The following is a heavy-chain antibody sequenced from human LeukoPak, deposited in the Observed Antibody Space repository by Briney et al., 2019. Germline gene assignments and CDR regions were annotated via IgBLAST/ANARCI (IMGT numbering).Heavy chain of an antibody. J-gene: IGHJ4*02. V-gene: IGHV4-59*08. CDR3: ASGLSGSYYFDY. CDR1: GGSISSYY. CDR2: IYYSGST. Sequence: SETLSLTCTVSGGSISSYYWSWIRQPPGKGLEWIGYIYYSGSTNYNPSLKSRVTISVDTSKNQFSLKLSSVTAADTAVYYCASGLSGSYYFDYWGQGTLVTVSS. D-gene: IGHD1-26*01.